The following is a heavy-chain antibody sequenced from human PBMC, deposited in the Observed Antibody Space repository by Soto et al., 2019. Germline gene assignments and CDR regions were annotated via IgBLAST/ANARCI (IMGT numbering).Heavy chain of an antibody. CDR1: GYTFRNYG. CDR3: AREGRQFGTNPANFDI. CDR2: ISAYNGDT. Sequence: QVQLLQSGPELMKPGASVKLSCKASGYTFRNYGINWVRQAPGQGLEWMGWISAYNGDTNYAHNFQGRVSTATDAPTSTAYMALRSLKPDVLAVYYCAREGRQFGTNPANFDIWGQGTAVTVSS. V-gene: IGHV1-18*03. J-gene: IGHJ3*02. D-gene: IGHD2-15*01.